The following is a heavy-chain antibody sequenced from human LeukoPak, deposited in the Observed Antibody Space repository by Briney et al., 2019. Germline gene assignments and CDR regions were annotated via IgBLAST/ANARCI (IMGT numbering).Heavy chain of an antibody. D-gene: IGHD3-22*01. J-gene: IGHJ4*02. V-gene: IGHV3-74*01. CDR1: GFTFSSYW. CDR3: ASSSGYPYYFDY. Sequence: GGSLRLSCAASGFTFSSYWMHWVRQAPGQGLVWVSRINSDGSSTSYADSVKGRFTISRDNAKNTLYLQMNSLRAEDTAVYYCASSSGYPYYFDYWGQGTLVTVSS. CDR2: INSDGSST.